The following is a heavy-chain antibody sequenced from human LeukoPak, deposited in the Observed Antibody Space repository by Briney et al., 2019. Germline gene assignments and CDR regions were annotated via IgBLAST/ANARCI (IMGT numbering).Heavy chain of an antibody. J-gene: IGHJ6*02. V-gene: IGHV3-23*01. Sequence: GGSLRLSCAASGFTFSSYAMSWVRQAPGKGLEWVSAISGSGGSTYYADSLKGRFTISRDNSKNTLYLQMNSLRAEDTAVYCCAAGYYYGMDVWGQGTTVTVS. CDR1: GFTFSSYA. CDR2: ISGSGGST. CDR3: AAGYYYGMDV.